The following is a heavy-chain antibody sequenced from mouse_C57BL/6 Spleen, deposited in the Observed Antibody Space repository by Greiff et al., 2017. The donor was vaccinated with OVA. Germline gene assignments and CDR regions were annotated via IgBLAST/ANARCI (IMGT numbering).Heavy chain of an antibody. Sequence: VQLQQSGSELRSPGSSVKLSCKDFDSEVFPIAYMSWVRQKPGHGFEWIGGILPSIGRTIYGEKFEDKATLDADTLSNTAYLELNSLTSEDSAIYYCARGTYYGNYVGAMDYWGQGTSVTVSS. V-gene: IGHV15-2*01. CDR3: ARGTYYGNYVGAMDY. CDR1: DSEVFPIAY. J-gene: IGHJ4*01. D-gene: IGHD2-10*01. CDR2: ILPSIGRT.